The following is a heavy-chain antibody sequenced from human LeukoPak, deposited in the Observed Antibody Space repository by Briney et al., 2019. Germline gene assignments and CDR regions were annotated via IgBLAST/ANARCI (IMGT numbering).Heavy chain of an antibody. CDR2: INHSGST. CDR1: GGSFSGYY. J-gene: IGHJ4*02. CDR3: AIRPIRFLEWPTTGKPVYYFDY. V-gene: IGHV4-34*01. Sequence: PSETLSLTCAVYGGSFSGYYWSWIRQPPGKGLEWIGEINHSGSTNYNPSLKSRVTISVDTSKNQFSLKLSSVTAADTAVYYCAIRPIRFLEWPTTGKPVYYFDYWGQGTLVTVSS. D-gene: IGHD3-3*01.